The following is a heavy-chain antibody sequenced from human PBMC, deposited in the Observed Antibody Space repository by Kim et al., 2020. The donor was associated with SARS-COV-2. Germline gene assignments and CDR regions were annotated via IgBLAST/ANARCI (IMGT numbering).Heavy chain of an antibody. J-gene: IGHJ3*01. V-gene: IGHV3-74*01. CDR2: IKGDRGST. CDR3: ARASNVGYNSLDV. D-gene: IGHD5-18*01. Sequence: GGSLRLSCAGSGFTFSTYWMNWVRQLPGKGLMWVWRIKGDRGSTLYADSVKGRFTISSANAESTLKLEMHSLSSEDSGLYFYARASNVGYNSLDVWGQGTLVTVSS. CDR1: GFTFSTYW.